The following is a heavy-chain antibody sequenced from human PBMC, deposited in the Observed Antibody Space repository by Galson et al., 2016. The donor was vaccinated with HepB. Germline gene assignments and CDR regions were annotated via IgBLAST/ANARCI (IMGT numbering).Heavy chain of an antibody. D-gene: IGHD3-16*02. Sequence: SLRLSCAASGFNFRTYSMNWVRQAPGKGLEWVSYISSSSSTIYYADSVKGRFTISRDNAKSSLYLQMSGLRDEDTAIYYCEGDRYTDGDVLGWFGPWGQGTLVAVSS. CDR3: EGDRYTDGDVLGWFGP. V-gene: IGHV3-48*02. J-gene: IGHJ5*02. CDR1: GFNFRTYS. CDR2: ISSSSSTI.